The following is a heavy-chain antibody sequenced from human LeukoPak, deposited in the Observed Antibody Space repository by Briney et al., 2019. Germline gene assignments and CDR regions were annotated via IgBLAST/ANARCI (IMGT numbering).Heavy chain of an antibody. Sequence: PGGSLRLSCAASGFTFSSYSMNWVRQAPGKGLEWVAVMSHDGSDKYYADSVKGRFTISRDNSKNTLYLQMNSLRTEDTAVYYCAKDRGISGSYYADYWGQGTLVTVSS. CDR3: AKDRGISGSYYADY. J-gene: IGHJ4*02. V-gene: IGHV3-30*18. CDR1: GFTFSSYS. D-gene: IGHD1-26*01. CDR2: MSHDGSDK.